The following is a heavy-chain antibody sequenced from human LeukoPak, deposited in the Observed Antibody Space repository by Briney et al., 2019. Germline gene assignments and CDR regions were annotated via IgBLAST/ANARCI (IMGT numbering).Heavy chain of an antibody. D-gene: IGHD6-19*01. CDR2: ISSSSSTI. V-gene: IGHV3-48*04. CDR3: ARVGAYSSGPADS. J-gene: IGHJ4*02. CDR1: GFTFNSYS. Sequence: PGGSLRLSCAASGFTFNSYSMNWVRQAPGKGLEWVSYISSSSSTIYYADSVKGRFTISRDNARKTLYLQMNSLRAEDTTVYYCARVGAYSSGPADSWGQGTLVTVSS.